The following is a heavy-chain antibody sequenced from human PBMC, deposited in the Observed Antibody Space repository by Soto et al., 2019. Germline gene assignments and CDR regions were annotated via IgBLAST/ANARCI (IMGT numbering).Heavy chain of an antibody. CDR3: TSRAKTGSQAL. Sequence: SLKVSWKGSGSSFTSYWISWMRQMPGKGLERWGRIVPADSHASYSPAFQGHVTSSVDKSIITAYLQWSSLRASDTALHYCTSRAKTGSQALWGQRALVTDSS. D-gene: IGHD3-9*01. V-gene: IGHV5-10-1*01. J-gene: IGHJ4*02. CDR2: IVPADSHA. CDR1: GSSFTSYW.